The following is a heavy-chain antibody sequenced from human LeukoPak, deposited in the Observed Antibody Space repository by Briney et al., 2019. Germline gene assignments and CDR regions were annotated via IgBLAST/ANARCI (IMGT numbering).Heavy chain of an antibody. D-gene: IGHD2-15*01. CDR3: ARGSAVVPPGY. J-gene: IGHJ4*02. CDR2: INHSGST. Sequence: MSSETLSLTCAVYGGSFSGYYWSWIRQPPGKGLEWIGEINHSGSTNYNPSLKSRVTISVDTSKNQFSLKLSSVTAADTAVCYCARGSAVVPPGYWGQGTLVTVSS. V-gene: IGHV4-34*01. CDR1: GGSFSGYY.